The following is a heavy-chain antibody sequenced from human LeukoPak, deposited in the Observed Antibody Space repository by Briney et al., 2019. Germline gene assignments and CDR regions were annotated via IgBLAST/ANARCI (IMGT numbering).Heavy chain of an antibody. CDR2: ISAYNGNT. Sequence: ASVKVSCKASGYTFTSYDISWVRQAPGQGLEWMGWISAYNGNTNYAQKLQGRVTMTTDTSTSTAYMELRSLRSDDTAVYYCARATPYDSSGYYYLYYYGMDVWGQGTTVTVSS. CDR1: GYTFTSYD. V-gene: IGHV1-18*01. CDR3: ARATPYDSSGYYYLYYYGMDV. J-gene: IGHJ6*02. D-gene: IGHD3-22*01.